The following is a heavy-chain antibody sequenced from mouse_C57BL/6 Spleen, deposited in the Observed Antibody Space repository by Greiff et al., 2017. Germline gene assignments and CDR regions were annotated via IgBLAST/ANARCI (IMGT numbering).Heavy chain of an antibody. D-gene: IGHD1-1*01. J-gene: IGHJ1*03. V-gene: IGHV1-82*01. Sequence: VQLVESGPELVKPGASVKISCKASGYAFSSSWMNWVKQRPGKGLEWIGRFYPGDGDTHYNGKFKGKATLTADTSSSTAYMQLSSLTSEDSAVYFCARQVNDNYGSSTGYFDVWGTGPTVTVAS. CDR2: FYPGDGDT. CDR3: ARQVNDNYGSSTGYFDV. CDR1: GYAFSSSW.